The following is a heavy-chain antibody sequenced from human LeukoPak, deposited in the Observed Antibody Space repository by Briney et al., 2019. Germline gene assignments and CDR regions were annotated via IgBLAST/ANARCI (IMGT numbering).Heavy chain of an antibody. J-gene: IGHJ4*02. D-gene: IGHD7-27*01. CDR3: TRAGLGIRGPFDY. CDR1: GFTFGSYD. CDR2: IRSKAYGGTT. Sequence: GGSLRLSCTASGFTFGSYDMSWFRQAPGKGLEWVGLIRSKAYGGTTEYAASVKGRFTISRDDYKSIAYLQMNSLKTEDTAVYYCTRAGLGIRGPFDYWGQGTLVTVSS. V-gene: IGHV3-49*03.